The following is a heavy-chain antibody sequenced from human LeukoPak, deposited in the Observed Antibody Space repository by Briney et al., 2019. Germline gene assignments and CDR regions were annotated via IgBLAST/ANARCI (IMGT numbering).Heavy chain of an antibody. D-gene: IGHD6-19*01. V-gene: IGHV4-31*03. CDR2: IYYSGST. CDR3: ARDRSSGWYHFDY. J-gene: IGHJ4*02. CDR1: GSSISSGGYY. Sequence: TSETLSLTCTVSGSSISSGGYYWSWIRQHPGKGLEWIGYIYYSGSTYYNPSLKSRVTISVDTSKNQFSLKLSSVTAADTAVYYCARDRSSGWYHFDYWGQGTLVTVSS.